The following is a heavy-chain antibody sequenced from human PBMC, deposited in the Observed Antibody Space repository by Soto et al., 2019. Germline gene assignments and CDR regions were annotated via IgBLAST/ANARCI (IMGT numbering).Heavy chain of an antibody. CDR2: ISGSGGST. J-gene: IGHJ5*02. D-gene: IGHD3-10*01. V-gene: IGHV3-23*01. CDR1: GFTFSSYA. Sequence: LRLSCAASGFTFSSYAMSWVRQAPGKGLEWVSAISGSGGSTYYADSVKGRFTISRDNSKNTLYLQMNSLRAEDTAVYYCAKEEITMVRGVIIQDWFDPWGQGTRVTVSS. CDR3: AKEEITMVRGVIIQDWFDP.